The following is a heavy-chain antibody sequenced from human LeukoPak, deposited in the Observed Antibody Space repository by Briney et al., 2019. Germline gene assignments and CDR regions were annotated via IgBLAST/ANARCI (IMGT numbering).Heavy chain of an antibody. CDR1: GGTFSSYT. J-gene: IGHJ6*02. Sequence: SVKVSCKASGGTFSSYTISWVRQAPGQGLEWMGRIIPILGIANYAQKFRGRVTITADKSTSTAYMELSSLRSEDTAVYYCARSDEDCSSTSCYGGGSSSSYGDYYYGMDVWGQGTTVTVSS. CDR3: ARSDEDCSSTSCYGGGSSSSYGDYYYGMDV. D-gene: IGHD2-2*01. CDR2: IIPILGIA. V-gene: IGHV1-69*02.